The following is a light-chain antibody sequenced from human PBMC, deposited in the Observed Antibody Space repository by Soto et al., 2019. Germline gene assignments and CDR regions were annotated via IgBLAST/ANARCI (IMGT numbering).Light chain of an antibody. CDR1: QSVSSDY. J-gene: IGKJ1*01. Sequence: EIVLTQSPGTLSLSPGERATLSCMASQSVSSDYLAWYQQKPGQPPRLLIYGASSRATGSPDRFSGSGSGTDFTLTISRLEPGDFAVYYCQQYGGSPTFGQGTKVDIK. V-gene: IGKV3-20*01. CDR2: GAS. CDR3: QQYGGSPT.